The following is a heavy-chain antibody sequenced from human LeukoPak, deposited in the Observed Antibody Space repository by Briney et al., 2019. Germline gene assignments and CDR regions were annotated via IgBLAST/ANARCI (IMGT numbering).Heavy chain of an antibody. J-gene: IGHJ3*02. D-gene: IGHD3-22*01. Sequence: GGSLRLSCAASGFTFSSYSMNWVRQAPGKGLEWVSYISSSSSTIYYADSVKGRFTISRDNAKNSLYLQMNSLRAEDTAVYYCAREVEYYDSSGHRPHAFDIWGQGTVVTVSS. CDR2: ISSSSSTI. CDR3: AREVEYYDSSGHRPHAFDI. V-gene: IGHV3-48*01. CDR1: GFTFSSYS.